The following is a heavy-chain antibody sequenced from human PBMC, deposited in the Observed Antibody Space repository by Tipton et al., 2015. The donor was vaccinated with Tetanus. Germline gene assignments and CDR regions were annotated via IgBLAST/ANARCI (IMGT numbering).Heavy chain of an antibody. D-gene: IGHD6-25*01. Sequence: TLSLTCSVSGEAISRSYWDWIRQPPGKGLEWIGNIYYNGNTLQNPSLKSRITLSLDNSKNQFPLKLRSVTAADTAIYYCARRADNRFDPWGQGTLVTVSS. CDR3: ARRADNRFDP. J-gene: IGHJ5*02. CDR2: IYYNGNT. V-gene: IGHV4-59*04. CDR1: GEAISRSY.